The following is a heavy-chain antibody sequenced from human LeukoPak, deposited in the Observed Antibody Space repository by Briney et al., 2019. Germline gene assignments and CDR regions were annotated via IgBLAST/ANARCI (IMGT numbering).Heavy chain of an antibody. V-gene: IGHV4-61*02. J-gene: IGHJ6*03. CDR3: ARDSLLPSAMGYYYMDV. Sequence: SQTLSLTCTVSGGSISSGSYFWSWIRQPAGKGLEWIGRIYTSGSTNHNPSLKSRVTISVDTSKNQFSLKLSSVTAADTALYYCARDSLLPSAMGYYYMDVWGKRTTVTVSS. CDR2: IYTSGST. D-gene: IGHD2-2*01. CDR1: GGSISSGSYF.